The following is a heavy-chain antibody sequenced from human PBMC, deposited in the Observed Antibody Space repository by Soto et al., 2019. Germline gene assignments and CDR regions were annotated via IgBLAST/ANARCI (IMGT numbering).Heavy chain of an antibody. D-gene: IGHD2-2*01. J-gene: IGHJ3*02. CDR1: GFTFSSYA. CDR2: IISSGSTT. V-gene: IGHV3-23*01. Sequence: VGSLRLSCATSGFTFSSYAMSWVRQAPGKGLEWVSVIISSGSTTYSADSVKGRFTISRDNSKNTLYLQINSLRAEDTAVYFCWTRNWNCSSTSCFVLGAFDIWGQGTMVTVSS. CDR3: WTRNWNCSSTSCFVLGAFDI.